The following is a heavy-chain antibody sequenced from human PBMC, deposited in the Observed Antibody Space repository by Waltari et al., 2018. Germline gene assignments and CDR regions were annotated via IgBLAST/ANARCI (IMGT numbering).Heavy chain of an antibody. D-gene: IGHD1-26*01. Sequence: QVQLVQSGAEVKKPGASVKVSCKASGYTFTSYDINWVPQATGQGLEWMGWMNPNSGNTGYAQKFQGRVTITRNTSISTAYMELSSLRSEDTAVYYCARGISRRGRTLRGGQMDVWGKGTTVTISS. CDR1: GYTFTSYD. CDR3: ARGISRRGRTLRGGQMDV. V-gene: IGHV1-8*03. CDR2: MNPNSGNT. J-gene: IGHJ6*04.